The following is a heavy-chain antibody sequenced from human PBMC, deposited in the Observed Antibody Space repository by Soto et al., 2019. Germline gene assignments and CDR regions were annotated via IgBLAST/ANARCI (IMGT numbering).Heavy chain of an antibody. CDR2: ISTNGDTA. J-gene: IGHJ5*01. Sequence: PGGSLRLSCAASGFTFDDYAMHWVRQAPGKGLEWVSGISTNGDTANYADSVKGRFTISRDNSKNALYMQMNGLRPEDTAVYYCAKDLSRWPHYAFDSWGQGTLVTVSS. CDR1: GFTFDDYA. V-gene: IGHV3-23*01. CDR3: AKDLSRWPHYAFDS. D-gene: IGHD4-17*01.